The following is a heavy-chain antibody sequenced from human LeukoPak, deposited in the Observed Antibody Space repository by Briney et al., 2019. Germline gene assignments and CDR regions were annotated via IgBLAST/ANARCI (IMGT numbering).Heavy chain of an antibody. D-gene: IGHD3-10*01. CDR1: GYTFRSYG. J-gene: IGHJ4*02. Sequence: ASVKVSCKASGYTFRSYGISWVRQAPGQGLEWVGWISGNNGDTNYAQKYQGRVSMTTDTSTNTAYMELRRLTSDDTAVYYCASSITMVRGVSWYFDYWGQGTLVTVSS. CDR3: ASSITMVRGVSWYFDY. CDR2: ISGNNGDT. V-gene: IGHV1-18*01.